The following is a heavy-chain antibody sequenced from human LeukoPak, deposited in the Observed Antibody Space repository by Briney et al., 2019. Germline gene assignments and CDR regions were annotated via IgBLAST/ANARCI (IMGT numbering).Heavy chain of an antibody. V-gene: IGHV4-39*01. CDR1: GGSISSSSYY. J-gene: IGHJ4*02. CDR3: ASQSYDFWSGSIPSPFDY. Sequence: PSETLSLTCTVSGGSISSSSYYWGWIRQPPGKGLEWIGSIYYSGSTYYNPSLKSRVTISVDTSKNQFSLKLSSVTAADTAVYYCASQSYDFWSGSIPSPFDYWGQGTLVTVSS. CDR2: IYYSGST. D-gene: IGHD3-3*01.